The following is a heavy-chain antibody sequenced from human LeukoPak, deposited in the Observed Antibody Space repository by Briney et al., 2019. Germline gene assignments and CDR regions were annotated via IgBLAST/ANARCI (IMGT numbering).Heavy chain of an antibody. D-gene: IGHD3-16*01. CDR3: VRHPWRLGSRDYNFDY. Sequence: PSETLSLTRIVSGDSMNGYYWSWMRQSPGKGLEWLGHIYYRGSTYYNPSLKSRVTMSIDTSENQFSLKLTSVTAADTAVYFCVRHPWRLGSRDYNFDYWGQGILVTVSS. CDR2: IYYRGST. J-gene: IGHJ4*02. CDR1: GDSMNGYY. V-gene: IGHV4-59*08.